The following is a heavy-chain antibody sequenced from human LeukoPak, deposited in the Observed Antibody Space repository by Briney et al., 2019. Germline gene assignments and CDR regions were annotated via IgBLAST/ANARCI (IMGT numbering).Heavy chain of an antibody. J-gene: IGHJ5*01. CDR3: VVTSFYYASGTMKVNWYEP. CDR2: MKPENGGT. Sequence: ASVKVSCKTSKSLFAGSFIHWVRQAPGQGLEWMGWMKPENGGTHYAQKFKGRVTMTGDTSVSTGNMELTSLRSDDTAVYYCVVTSFYYASGTMKVNWYEPWGQGTLVIVSA. CDR1: KSLFAGSF. V-gene: IGHV1-2*02. D-gene: IGHD3-10*01.